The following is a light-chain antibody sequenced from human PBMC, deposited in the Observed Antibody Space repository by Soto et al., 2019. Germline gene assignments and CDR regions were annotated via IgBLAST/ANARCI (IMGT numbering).Light chain of an antibody. Sequence: QSVLTQPPSASGTPGQRVTISCSGSSSNIGNYTVNWYQQLPGTAPKLLIYSNNQRPSGVPDRFSGSKSGTSASLAISGLQSEDEADYNCAAWDDSLNGVVFGGGTKLTVL. V-gene: IGLV1-44*01. J-gene: IGLJ2*01. CDR3: AAWDDSLNGVV. CDR2: SNN. CDR1: SSNIGNYT.